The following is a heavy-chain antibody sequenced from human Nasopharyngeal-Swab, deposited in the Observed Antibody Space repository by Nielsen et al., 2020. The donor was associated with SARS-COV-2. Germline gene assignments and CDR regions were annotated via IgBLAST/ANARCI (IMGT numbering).Heavy chain of an antibody. CDR1: GVIFSKYW. CDR3: VKHQGSSSDQ. V-gene: IGHV3-74*01. CDR2: VNQDGSHT. J-gene: IGHJ4*02. Sequence: GESLKISCVASGVIFSKYWMHWVRQAPGKGLVWVSRVNQDGSHTDYADSVRGRFTISRDNAKNTLYLQMNSLRVEDTALYYCVKHQGSSSDQWGQGTLVTVSS.